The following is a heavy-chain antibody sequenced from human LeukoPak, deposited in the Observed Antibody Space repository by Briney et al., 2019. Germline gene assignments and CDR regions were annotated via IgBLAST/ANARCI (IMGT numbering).Heavy chain of an antibody. Sequence: PGGSXRXXXXXXXXXFSSYAMSWVRQAPGKGLEWVSAISGSGGSTYYADSVKGRFTISRDNSKNTLYLQMNSLRAEDTAVYYCATPPQRAFDIWGQGTMVTVSS. CDR3: ATPPQRAFDI. V-gene: IGHV3-23*01. CDR2: ISGSGGST. CDR1: XXXFSSYA. J-gene: IGHJ3*02.